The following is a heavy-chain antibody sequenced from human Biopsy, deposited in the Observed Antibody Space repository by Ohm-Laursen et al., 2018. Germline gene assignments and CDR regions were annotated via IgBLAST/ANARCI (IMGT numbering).Heavy chain of an antibody. Sequence: GASVKVSCNVPGGTFSNYGVNWVRQAPGQGLEWLGGNIPILGTGNYAQKFQDRVTVAADTSTSTATMELRSLRSDDTAVYYCATKLTGYFHHWGQGTLVIVPS. J-gene: IGHJ1*01. CDR1: GGTFSNYG. CDR3: ATKLTGYFHH. V-gene: IGHV1-69*06. D-gene: IGHD3-9*01. CDR2: NIPILGTG.